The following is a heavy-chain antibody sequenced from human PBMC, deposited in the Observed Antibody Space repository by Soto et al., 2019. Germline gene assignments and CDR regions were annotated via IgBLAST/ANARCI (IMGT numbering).Heavy chain of an antibody. Sequence: QLQLQESGSGLVKPSQTLSLTCAVSGGSISSGGYSWSWIRQPPGKGLEWIGYIYHSGSTYYNPSRKSRVTISVDRTKNQFSLKLSSVTAADTAVYYCARDYLCGGDCYDAFDIWGQGTMVTVSS. J-gene: IGHJ3*02. CDR2: IYHSGST. V-gene: IGHV4-30-2*01. CDR3: ARDYLCGGDCYDAFDI. D-gene: IGHD2-21*02. CDR1: GGSISSGGYS.